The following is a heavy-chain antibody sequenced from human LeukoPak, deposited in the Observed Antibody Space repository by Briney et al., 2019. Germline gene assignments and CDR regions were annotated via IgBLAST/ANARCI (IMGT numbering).Heavy chain of an antibody. CDR1: GGSISSSSYY. CDR2: IYYSGST. D-gene: IGHD5/OR15-5a*01. CDR3: ARDTGLGASRVDDIDY. Sequence: SETLSLTCTVSGGSISSSSYYWGWIRQPPGKGLEWIGSIYYSGSTYYNPSLKSRVTISVDTSKNQFSLKLSSVTAADTAVYYCARDTGLGASRVDDIDYWGKGTLVTVSS. V-gene: IGHV4-39*07. J-gene: IGHJ4*01.